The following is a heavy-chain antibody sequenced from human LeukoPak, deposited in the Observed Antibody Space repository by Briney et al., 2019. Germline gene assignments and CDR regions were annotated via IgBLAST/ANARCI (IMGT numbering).Heavy chain of an antibody. V-gene: IGHV1-24*01. CDR3: ATADGTTLSGSYYLSAFDI. D-gene: IGHD1-26*01. Sequence: ASVKVSCKVSGYTLTELSMHWVRQAPGKGLEWMGGFGPEDGETIYAQKFQGRVTVTEDTSTDTAYMELSSLRSEDTAVYYCATADGTTLSGSYYLSAFDIWGQGTMVTVSS. CDR1: GYTLTELS. J-gene: IGHJ3*02. CDR2: FGPEDGET.